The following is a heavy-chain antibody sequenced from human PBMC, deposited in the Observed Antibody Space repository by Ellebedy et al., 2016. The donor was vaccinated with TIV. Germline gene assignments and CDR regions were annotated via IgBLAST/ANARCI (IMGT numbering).Heavy chain of an antibody. J-gene: IGHJ4*02. Sequence: MPSETLSLTCTVSGGSISGSDYYWGWIRQSPGKGLEWIASIYYSGRTYYTPSLRIRVTMAVGTSTSQFSLKLGSVTAADKAIYYCGRGYGLVTSGFDSWGQGTLVTVSP. D-gene: IGHD2-21*02. CDR1: GGSISGSDYY. V-gene: IGHV4-39*07. CDR3: GRGYGLVTSGFDS. CDR2: IYYSGRT.